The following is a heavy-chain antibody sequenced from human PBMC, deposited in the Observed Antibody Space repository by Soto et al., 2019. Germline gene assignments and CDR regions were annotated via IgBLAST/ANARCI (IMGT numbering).Heavy chain of an antibody. CDR3: ARGTIVARQRLDY. CDR1: GFTFISYA. Sequence: QVQLVESGGGVVQPGKSLRLSCAASGFTFISYAMHWSRQSPGKGLEWVTVISIRGGDEYYAESVRGRFTISRDDSKNTMYLQMDSLRVADTAVYYCARGTIVARQRLDYWGHGTLVTVSS. D-gene: IGHD6-6*01. V-gene: IGHV3-30*03. CDR2: ISIRGGDE. J-gene: IGHJ4*01.